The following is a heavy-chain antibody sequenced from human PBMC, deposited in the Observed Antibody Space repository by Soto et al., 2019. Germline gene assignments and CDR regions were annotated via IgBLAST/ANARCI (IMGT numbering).Heavy chain of an antibody. CDR3: AKDFSSWYDVRYFQH. CDR2: ISWNSGSI. CDR1: GFTFDDYA. Sequence: EVQLVESGGGLVQPGRSLRLSCAASGFTFDDYAMHWVRQAPGKGLEWVSGISWNSGSIGYADSVKGRFTISRDNAKNSLYLQMNSLRAEDTALYYCAKDFSSWYDVRYFQHWGQGTLVTVSS. D-gene: IGHD6-13*01. V-gene: IGHV3-9*01. J-gene: IGHJ1*01.